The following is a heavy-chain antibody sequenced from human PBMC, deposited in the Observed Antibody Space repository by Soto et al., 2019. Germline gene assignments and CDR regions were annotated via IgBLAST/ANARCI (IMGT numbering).Heavy chain of an antibody. V-gene: IGHV3-7*05. Sequence: PGGSLRLSCAASGFTFSSHWMSWVRQAPGKGLEWVANIKQDGSEKYYVDSVKGRFTISRDNAKNSLYLQMNSLRAEDTAVYYCARDQYSGYASDYWGQGTLVTVSS. CDR3: ARDQYSGYASDY. CDR2: IKQDGSEK. CDR1: GFTFSSHW. J-gene: IGHJ4*02. D-gene: IGHD5-12*01.